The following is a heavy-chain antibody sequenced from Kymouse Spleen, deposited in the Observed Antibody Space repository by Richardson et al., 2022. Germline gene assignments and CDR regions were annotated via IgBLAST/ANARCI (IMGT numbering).Heavy chain of an antibody. CDR3: TESRIAVAGTPYGMDV. Sequence: EVQLVESGGGLVKPGGSLRLSCAASGFTFSNAWMSWVRQAPGKGLEWVGRIKSKTDGGTTDYAAPVKGRFTISRDDSKNTLYLQMNSLKTEDTAVYYCTESRIAVAGTPYGMDVWGQGTTVTVSS. D-gene: IGHD6-19*01. J-gene: IGHJ6*02. V-gene: IGHV3-15*01. CDR1: GFTFSNAW. CDR2: IKSKTDGGTT.